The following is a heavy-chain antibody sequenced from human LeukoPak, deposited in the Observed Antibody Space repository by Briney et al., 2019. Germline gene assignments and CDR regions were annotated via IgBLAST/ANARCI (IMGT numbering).Heavy chain of an antibody. CDR2: ITSSSSTI. V-gene: IGHV3-48*04. CDR3: AKQDVRGGNY. D-gene: IGHD1-14*01. CDR1: GFSFSSYS. J-gene: IGHJ4*02. Sequence: GGSLRLSCAASGFSFSSYSMNWVRQAPGKGLEWVSFITSSSSTIYYADSVQGRFTISRDNAKNSLYLQMNGLRAEDTAVYYCAKQDVRGGNYWGRGTLVTVSS.